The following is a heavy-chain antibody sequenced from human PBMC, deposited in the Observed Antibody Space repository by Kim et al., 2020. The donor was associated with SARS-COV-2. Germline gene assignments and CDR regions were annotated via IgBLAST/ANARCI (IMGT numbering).Heavy chain of an antibody. CDR3: ARVSRITMIVVVPHEVSLGY. D-gene: IGHD3-22*01. V-gene: IGHV3-30*04. CDR2: ISYDGSNK. CDR1: GFTFSSYA. Sequence: GGSLRLSCAASGFTFSSYAMHWVRQAPGKGLEWVAVISYDGSNKYYADSVKGRFTISRDNSKNTLYLQMNSLRAEDTAVYYCARVSRITMIVVVPHEVSLGYWGQGTLVTVSS. J-gene: IGHJ4*02.